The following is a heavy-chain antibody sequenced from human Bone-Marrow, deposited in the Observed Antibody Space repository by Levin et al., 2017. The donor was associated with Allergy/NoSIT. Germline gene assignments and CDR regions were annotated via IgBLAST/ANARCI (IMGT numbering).Heavy chain of an antibody. CDR2: IYTSGST. V-gene: IGHV4-4*07. J-gene: IGHJ6*02. D-gene: IGHD5-18*01. CDR3: ARAGDPPGGTAMGLEIYYYYGMDV. CDR1: GGSISSYY. Sequence: SETLSLTCTVSGGSISSYYWSWIRQPAGKGLEWIGRIYTSGSTNYNPSLKSRVTMSVDTSKNQFSLKLSSVTAADTAVYYWARAGDPPGGTAMGLEIYYYYGMDVWGQGTTVTVSS.